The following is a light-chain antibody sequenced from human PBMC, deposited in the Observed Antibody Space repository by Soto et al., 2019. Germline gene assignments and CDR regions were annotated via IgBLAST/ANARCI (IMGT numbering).Light chain of an antibody. J-gene: IGLJ3*02. CDR3: AAWDDSLFWV. V-gene: IGLV2-14*03. CDR1: SSDIGAYNY. Sequence: QSALTQPASVSGSPGQSITISCSGTSSDIGAYNYVSWYQQHPDKAPKLIIFDVTNRPSGVSGRFSGSKSANTASLTISGLQFEDEADYYCAAWDDSLFWVFGGGTKLTVL. CDR2: DVT.